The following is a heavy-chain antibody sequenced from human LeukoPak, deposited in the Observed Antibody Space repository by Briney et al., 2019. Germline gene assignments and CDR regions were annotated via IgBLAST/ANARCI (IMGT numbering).Heavy chain of an antibody. CDR3: ASPRMIRGTITTPFDY. Sequence: PSETLSLTCAVYGGSFSGYYWTWIRQPPGKGLEWIGEIIDTGSTKYNSSLKSRVTISVDTSKNQFSLKLSSVTAADTAVYYCASPRMIRGTITTPFDYWGQGILVTVSS. D-gene: IGHD3-10*01. CDR1: GGSFSGYY. CDR2: IIDTGST. J-gene: IGHJ4*02. V-gene: IGHV4-34*12.